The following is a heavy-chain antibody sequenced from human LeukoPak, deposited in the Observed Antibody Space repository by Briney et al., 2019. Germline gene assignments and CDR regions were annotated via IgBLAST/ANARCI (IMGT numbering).Heavy chain of an antibody. D-gene: IGHD3-16*01. V-gene: IGHV3-48*03. Sequence: PGGSLRLSCAASGFTFSSYEMNWVRQAPGKGLEWLSYIGSSDSTTHYADSVKGRFTISRDNAKNSLYLQMNSLRAEDTAVYYCARETSQKGAHYMDVWGKGTTVTISS. CDR2: IGSSDSTT. CDR3: ARETSQKGAHYMDV. J-gene: IGHJ6*03. CDR1: GFTFSSYE.